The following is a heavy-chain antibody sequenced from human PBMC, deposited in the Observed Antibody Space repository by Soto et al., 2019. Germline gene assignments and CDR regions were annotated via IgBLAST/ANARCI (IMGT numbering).Heavy chain of an antibody. CDR1: NVSISSSY. CDR3: ARDFAGRGPFDP. CDR2: VYYTGTI. V-gene: IGHV4-59*01. Sequence: SETLSLTCSVSNVSISSSYWNWLRPAPGKGLEWIGFVYYTGTIKYNPSLKSRVTISVDTSRNEFSLRLTSVTTADTAFYFCARDFAGRGPFDPWGPGTLVTVSS. D-gene: IGHD1-26*01. J-gene: IGHJ5*01.